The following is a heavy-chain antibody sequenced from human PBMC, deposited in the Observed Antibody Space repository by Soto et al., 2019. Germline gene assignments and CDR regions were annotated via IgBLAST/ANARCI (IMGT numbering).Heavy chain of an antibody. J-gene: IGHJ6*02. CDR2: IYYSGSR. D-gene: IGHD6-25*01. CDR3: AKESGGYDSSTRYGLDV. Sequence: SETLSLTCSVSGGSINTVGYYWTWIRQQPGKGLEWIGYIYYSGSRDYNPSLKSRVSMSVDASKNQFSLNLTSVTAADTAIYYCAKESGGYDSSTRYGLDVWGQGTTVTVSS. V-gene: IGHV4-31*03. CDR1: GGSINTVGYY.